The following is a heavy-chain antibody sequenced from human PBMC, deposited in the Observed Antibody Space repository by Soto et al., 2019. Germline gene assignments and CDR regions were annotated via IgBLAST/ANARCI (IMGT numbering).Heavy chain of an antibody. V-gene: IGHV4-31*03. CDR1: GGSISSGGYY. D-gene: IGHD6-19*01. J-gene: IGHJ4*02. CDR3: ARAGGLGAVAVDY. Sequence: SETLSLTCTVSGGSISSGGYYWTWIRQHPGKGLEWIGYIYYSGITYYNPSLKSRVTISVDTSKNQFSLKLSSVTAADTAVYYCARAGGLGAVAVDYWGQGTLVTVSS. CDR2: IYYSGIT.